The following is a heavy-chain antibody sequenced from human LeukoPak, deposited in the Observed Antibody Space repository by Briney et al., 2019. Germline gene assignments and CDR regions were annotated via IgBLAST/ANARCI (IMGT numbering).Heavy chain of an antibody. CDR1: GGSISSYY. CDR2: IYYSGST. J-gene: IGHJ2*01. D-gene: IGHD3-3*01. Sequence: PSETLSLTCTVSGGSISSYYWSWIRQPPGKGLEWIGYIYYSGSTNYNPSLKSRVTISVDTSKNQFSLKLSSVTAADTAVYYCAREDVLRFLEWSQGRYFDLWGRGTLVTVSS. V-gene: IGHV4-59*01. CDR3: AREDVLRFLEWSQGRYFDL.